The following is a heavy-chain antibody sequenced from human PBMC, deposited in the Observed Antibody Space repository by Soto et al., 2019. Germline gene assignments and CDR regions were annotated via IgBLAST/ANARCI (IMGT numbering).Heavy chain of an antibody. J-gene: IGHJ3*02. D-gene: IGHD3-22*01. Sequence: QVQLVESGGGVVQPGRSLRLSCAASGFTFSSYGMHCVRQAPGKGLEWVAVMSFDGSNKYYADSVKGRFTVSRDNSKNTLYLQMNSLRADDTAVYYCAKVAGPYSSFDPFDIWGQGTMVTVSS. CDR3: AKVAGPYSSFDPFDI. CDR2: MSFDGSNK. V-gene: IGHV3-30*18. CDR1: GFTFSSYG.